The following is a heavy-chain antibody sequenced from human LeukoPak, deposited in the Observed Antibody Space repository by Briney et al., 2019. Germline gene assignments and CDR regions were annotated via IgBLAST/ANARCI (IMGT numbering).Heavy chain of an antibody. Sequence: SQTLSLTCTVSGGSISSGSYYWSWIRQPAGKGLEWIGRVYPRGSTNYNPSLKSRVAMSVDTSKRQFTLNLTSVTAADTAMYYCARDNGYCTSTTCSITMDPWGQGTLVTVSS. CDR3: ARDNGYCTSTTCSITMDP. V-gene: IGHV4-61*02. J-gene: IGHJ5*02. CDR1: GGSISSGSYY. CDR2: VYPRGST. D-gene: IGHD2-2*03.